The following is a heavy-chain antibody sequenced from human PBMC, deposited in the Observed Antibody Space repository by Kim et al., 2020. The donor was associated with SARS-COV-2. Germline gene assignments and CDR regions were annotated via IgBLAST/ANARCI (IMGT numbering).Heavy chain of an antibody. D-gene: IGHD3-16*02. CDR3: ARKYYDYVWGSYRSHYFDY. Sequence: GGSLRLSCAASGFTFDDYGMSWVRQAPGKGLEWVSGINWNGGSTGYADSVKGRFTISRDNAKNSLYLQMNSLRAEDTALYYCARKYYDYVWGSYRSHYFDYWGQGTLVTVSS. V-gene: IGHV3-20*04. CDR2: INWNGGST. CDR1: GFTFDDYG. J-gene: IGHJ4*02.